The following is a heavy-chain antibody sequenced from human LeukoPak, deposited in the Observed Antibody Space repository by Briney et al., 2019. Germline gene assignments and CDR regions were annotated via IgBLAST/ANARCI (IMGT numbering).Heavy chain of an antibody. CDR2: ISSSSTYI. D-gene: IGHD3-22*01. CDR3: AKDGGYYYDSSGYFD. CDR1: GFTFSSYI. Sequence: PGGSLRLSCAASGFTFSSYIMNWVRQAPGKGLEWVSSISSSSTYIHYADSVKGRFTISRDNSKNTLYLQMNSLRAEDTAVYYCAKDGGYYYDSSGYFDWGRGTLVTVSS. J-gene: IGHJ4*02. V-gene: IGHV3-21*01.